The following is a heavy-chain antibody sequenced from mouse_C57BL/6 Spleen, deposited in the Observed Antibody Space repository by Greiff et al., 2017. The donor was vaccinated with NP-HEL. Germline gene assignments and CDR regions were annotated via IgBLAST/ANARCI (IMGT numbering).Heavy chain of an antibody. CDR3: ARHGVSSYREDAMDY. J-gene: IGHJ4*01. D-gene: IGHD1-1*01. V-gene: IGHV5-6*01. Sequence: EVMLVESGGDLVKPGGSLKLSCAASGFTFSSYGMSWVRQTPDKRLEWVATISSGGSYTYYPDSVKGRFTISRDNAKNTLYLQMSSLKSEDTAMYYCARHGVSSYREDAMDYWGQGTSVTVSS. CDR2: ISSGGSYT. CDR1: GFTFSSYG.